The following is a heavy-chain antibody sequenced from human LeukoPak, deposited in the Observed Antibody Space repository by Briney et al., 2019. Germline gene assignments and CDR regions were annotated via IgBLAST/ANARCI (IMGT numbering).Heavy chain of an antibody. D-gene: IGHD5-12*01. Sequence: AAVKVSCKASGYTFTSYGISWVRQAPGQGLEWMGWISAYNGNTNYAQKLQGRVTMTTDTSTSTAYMELRSLRSDDTAVYYCARGPNVDIVVYFDYWGQGTLVTVSS. V-gene: IGHV1-18*01. J-gene: IGHJ4*02. CDR1: GYTFTSYG. CDR3: ARGPNVDIVVYFDY. CDR2: ISAYNGNT.